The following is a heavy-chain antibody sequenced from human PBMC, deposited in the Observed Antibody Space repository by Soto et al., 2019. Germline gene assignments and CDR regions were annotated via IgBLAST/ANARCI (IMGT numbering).Heavy chain of an antibody. V-gene: IGHV3-64D*08. D-gene: IGHD3-10*01. CDR2: ISSNGGST. Sequence: GGSLRLSCSASGFTFSSYAMHWVRQAPGKGLEYVSAISSNGGSTYCADSVKGRFTISRDNSKNTLYLQMSSLRAEDTAVYYCVKGLVGRGVRYNWFDPWGQGTLVTVSS. J-gene: IGHJ5*02. CDR3: VKGLVGRGVRYNWFDP. CDR1: GFTFSSYA.